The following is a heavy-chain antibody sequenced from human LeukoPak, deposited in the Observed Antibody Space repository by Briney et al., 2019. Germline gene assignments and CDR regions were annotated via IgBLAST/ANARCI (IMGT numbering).Heavy chain of an antibody. D-gene: IGHD6-19*01. CDR3: ARDGGIAVAGTGWFDP. CDR2: ISYDGSNK. CDR1: GFTFSSYA. Sequence: EGSLRLSCAASGFTFSSYAMHWVRQAPGKGLEWVAVISYDGSNKYYADSVKGRFTISRDNSKNTLYLQMNSLRAEDTAVYYCARDGGIAVAGTGWFDPWGQGTLVTVSS. J-gene: IGHJ5*02. V-gene: IGHV3-30*04.